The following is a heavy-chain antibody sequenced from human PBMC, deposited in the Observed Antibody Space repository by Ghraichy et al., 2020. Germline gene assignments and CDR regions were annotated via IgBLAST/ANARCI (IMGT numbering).Heavy chain of an antibody. CDR3: ARSSGGYYFDY. CDR2: IKQDGSEK. V-gene: IGHV3-7*01. Sequence: GGSLRLSCAASGFTFSIYWMSWVRQAPGRGLEWVGNIKQDGSEKYYVDSVKGRFTISRDNAKNSLYLQMNSLRVEDTAVYYCARSSGGYYFDYWGQGTLLTVSS. D-gene: IGHD6-19*01. J-gene: IGHJ4*02. CDR1: GFTFSIYW.